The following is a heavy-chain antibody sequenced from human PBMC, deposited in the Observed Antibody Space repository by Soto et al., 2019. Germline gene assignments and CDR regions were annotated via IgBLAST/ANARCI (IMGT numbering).Heavy chain of an antibody. CDR2: INHSGST. D-gene: IGHD2-2*01. Sequence: SETLSLTCAVYGGSFSGYYWTWIRQPPGTGLEWIGEINHSGSTNYNPSLKSRVTISVDTSKNQFSLKMTSVTAADTAVYYCASGTIYHSYGTDVWGQGKMVTVSS. V-gene: IGHV4-34*01. J-gene: IGHJ6*02. CDR3: ASGTIYHSYGTDV. CDR1: GGSFSGYY.